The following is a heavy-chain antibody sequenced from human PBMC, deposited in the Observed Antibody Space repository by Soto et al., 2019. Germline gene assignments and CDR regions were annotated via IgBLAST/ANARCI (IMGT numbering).Heavy chain of an antibody. Sequence: QITLKESGPTLMKPTQTLTLTCTFSGFSLSTNEVGVAWIRQPPGKALEWLALIYWNDDARYSPSLKNRLTITKDTSKNQVVLTMTNMDPVDTATYFCVHDGKLGYTGYDRFDYWAQGTLVTVSS. V-gene: IGHV2-5*01. CDR2: IYWNDDA. CDR3: VHDGKLGYTGYDRFDY. J-gene: IGHJ4*02. D-gene: IGHD5-12*01. CDR1: GFSLSTNEVG.